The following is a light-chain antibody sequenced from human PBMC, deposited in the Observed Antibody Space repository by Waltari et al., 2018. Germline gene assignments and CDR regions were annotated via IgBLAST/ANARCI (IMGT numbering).Light chain of an antibody. CDR1: QSIRSN. J-gene: IGKJ1*01. CDR3: QQYDNWLGT. Sequence: EIVMTQSPATLSVFPGERATLSCRASQSIRSNLAWYQLKPCQAPRLLIYVASTRATGIHARFSGSGSGTQFTLTISSLQSEDFAVYFCQQYDNWLGTFGQGTKVEIK. CDR2: VAS. V-gene: IGKV3-15*01.